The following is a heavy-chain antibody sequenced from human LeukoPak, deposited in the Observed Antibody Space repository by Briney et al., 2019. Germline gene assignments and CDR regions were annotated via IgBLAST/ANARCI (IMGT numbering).Heavy chain of an antibody. Sequence: ASETLSLTCTVXGGXXXXXXYYWXWIRQXPGKGLEWIGSIYDSGSTYYNPSLKSRVTISVDTSKNQFSLKLNSVTAADTAVYYCARHYGPWGQGTLVTVSS. CDR3: ARHYGP. V-gene: IGHV4-39*01. CDR2: IYDSGST. D-gene: IGHD3-10*01. CDR1: GGXXXXXXYY. J-gene: IGHJ5*02.